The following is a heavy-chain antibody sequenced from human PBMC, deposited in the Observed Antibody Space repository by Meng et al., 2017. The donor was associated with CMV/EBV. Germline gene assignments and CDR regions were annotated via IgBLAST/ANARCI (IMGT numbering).Heavy chain of an antibody. CDR1: SISSSSYY. V-gene: IGHV4-39*07. CDR3: ARAIYCSSTSCHNWFDP. D-gene: IGHD2-2*01. CDR2: IYYSGST. J-gene: IGHJ5*02. Sequence: SISSSSYYWGWIRQPQGKGLEWIGSIYYSGSTYYNPSLKSRVTISVDTSKNQFSLKLSSVTAADTAVYYCARAIYCSSTSCHNWFDPWGQGTLVTVSS.